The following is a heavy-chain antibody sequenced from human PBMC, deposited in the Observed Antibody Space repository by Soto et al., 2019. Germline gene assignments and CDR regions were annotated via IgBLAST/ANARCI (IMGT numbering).Heavy chain of an antibody. V-gene: IGHV3-11*05. D-gene: IGHD5-12*01. CDR1: GFTFSAYY. Sequence: QVQLVESGGGLVKPGGCLRLSCAASGFTFSAYYMSWIRQAPGKGLEWVSYISSSGSDTNYADSVKGRFTVSRDNAKNSLYTQMNRLRAEDTAVYYFSRRSRGDSGYSDYWGQGTLVTVSS. CDR2: ISSSGSDT. J-gene: IGHJ4*02. CDR3: SRRSRGDSGYSDY.